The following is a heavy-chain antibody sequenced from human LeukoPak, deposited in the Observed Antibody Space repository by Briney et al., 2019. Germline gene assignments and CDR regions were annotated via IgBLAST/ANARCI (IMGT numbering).Heavy chain of an antibody. J-gene: IGHJ5*02. Sequence: ASVKVSCKASGYAFTNYYMHWVRQAPGQGLEWMGILNPSRGSTAYAQKFQGRVTMTRDTSTSTVYMELSSLRSEDTAVYYCARDEATGWFDPWGQGTLVIVFS. CDR3: ARDEATGWFDP. CDR1: GYAFTNYY. V-gene: IGHV1-46*01. D-gene: IGHD5-24*01. CDR2: LNPSRGST.